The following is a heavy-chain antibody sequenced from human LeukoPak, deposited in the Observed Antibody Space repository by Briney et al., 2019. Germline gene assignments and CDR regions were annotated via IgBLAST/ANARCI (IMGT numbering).Heavy chain of an antibody. CDR3: ARGSSWYFDH. CDR1: GFTVSSNY. V-gene: IGHV3-53*01. CDR2: IFSGDTT. Sequence: EGSLRLSCAASGFTVSSNYMNWVRQAPGKGLEWVSVIFSGDTTYYADSVKGRFTISRDNSKNTLYLQMNSLRAEDTAVYYCARGSSWYFDHWGQGTLVTVSS. J-gene: IGHJ4*02. D-gene: IGHD6-13*01.